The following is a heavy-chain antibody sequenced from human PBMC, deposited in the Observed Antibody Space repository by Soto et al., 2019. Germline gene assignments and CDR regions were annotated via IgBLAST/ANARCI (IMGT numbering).Heavy chain of an antibody. Sequence: QVQLVQSGAEVKKPGSSVKVSCKASGGTFSSYAISWVRQAPGQGLEWMGGIIPIFGTANYAQKFQGRVTITADESTSTAYMGLSSLRSEDTAVYYCAQSDYYDSSSIPTGDAFDIWGQGTMVTVSS. CDR1: GGTFSSYA. CDR3: AQSDYYDSSSIPTGDAFDI. J-gene: IGHJ3*02. V-gene: IGHV1-69*01. D-gene: IGHD3-22*01. CDR2: IIPIFGTA.